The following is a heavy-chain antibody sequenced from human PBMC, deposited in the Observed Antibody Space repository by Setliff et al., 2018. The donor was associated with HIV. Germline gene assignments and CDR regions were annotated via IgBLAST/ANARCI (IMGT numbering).Heavy chain of an antibody. V-gene: IGHV1-8*01. D-gene: IGHD3-22*01. CDR2: MNPNSGNT. J-gene: IGHJ4*02. CDR3: ARAIMHSSGYYPPGY. Sequence: GASVKVSCKASGYTFTSYDINWVRQATGQGLEWMGWMNPNSGNTGYAQKFQGRVTMTRNTSISTAYMELSSLRSEDTAVYYCARAIMHSSGYYPPGYWGQGTLVTVSS. CDR1: GYTFTSYD.